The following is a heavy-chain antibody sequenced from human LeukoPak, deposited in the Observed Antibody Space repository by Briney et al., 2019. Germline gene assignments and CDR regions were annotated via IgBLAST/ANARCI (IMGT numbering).Heavy chain of an antibody. CDR1: GFTFSSYW. D-gene: IGHD3-22*01. CDR3: ASWVDYYDSSGYYWGHNWFDP. J-gene: IGHJ5*02. Sequence: PGGSLRLSCAASGFTFSSYWMSWVRQAPGKGLEWVANIKQDGSEKYYVDSVKGRFTISRDNAKNTLYLQMNSLRAEDTAVYYCASWVDYYDSSGYYWGHNWFDPWGQGTLVTVSS. V-gene: IGHV3-7*01. CDR2: IKQDGSEK.